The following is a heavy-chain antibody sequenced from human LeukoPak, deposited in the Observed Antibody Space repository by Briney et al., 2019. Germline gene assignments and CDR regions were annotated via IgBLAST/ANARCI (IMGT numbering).Heavy chain of an antibody. CDR3: ARSNEGYSYGYYYYYYMDV. V-gene: IGHV3-9*01. Sequence: GGSLRLSCAASGFTFDDYAMHWVRQAPGKGLEWVSGISWNSAIITYADSVKGRFTISRDNSKNTLYLQMNSLRAEDTAVYYCARSNEGYSYGYYYYYYMDVWGKGTTVTVSS. J-gene: IGHJ6*03. CDR2: ISWNSAII. D-gene: IGHD5-18*01. CDR1: GFTFDDYA.